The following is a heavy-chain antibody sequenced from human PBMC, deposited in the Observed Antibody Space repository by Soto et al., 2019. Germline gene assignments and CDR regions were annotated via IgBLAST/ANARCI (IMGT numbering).Heavy chain of an antibody. CDR3: EKDIRSAARPYRPFDY. D-gene: IGHD6-6*01. V-gene: IGHV3-23*01. J-gene: IGHJ4*02. CDR2: ISGSGGST. Sequence: PGGSLRLSCAASGFTFSTYAMSWVRQAPGKGLEWVSLISGSGGSTYYADSVKGRFTISRDNSKNTLYLQMNSLRAEDTAVYYCEKDIRSAARPYRPFDYWGQGTLVTVSS. CDR1: GFTFSTYA.